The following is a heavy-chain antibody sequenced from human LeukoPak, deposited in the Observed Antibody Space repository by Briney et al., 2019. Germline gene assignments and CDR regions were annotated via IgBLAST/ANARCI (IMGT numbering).Heavy chain of an antibody. D-gene: IGHD4-17*01. Sequence: PGGSLRLSCAASGFTFDDYAMHWVRQAPGKGLEWVSSISSSSSYIYYADSVKGRFTISRDNAKNSLYLQMNSLRAEDTAVYYCATNTVTTATAGFRYWGQGTLVTVSS. CDR2: ISSSSSYI. CDR3: ATNTVTTATAGFRY. CDR1: GFTFDDYA. J-gene: IGHJ4*02. V-gene: IGHV3-21*01.